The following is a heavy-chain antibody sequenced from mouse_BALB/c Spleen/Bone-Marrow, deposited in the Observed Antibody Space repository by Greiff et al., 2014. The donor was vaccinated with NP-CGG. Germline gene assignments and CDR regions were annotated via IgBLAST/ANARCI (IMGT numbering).Heavy chain of an antibody. D-gene: IGHD1-1*01. CDR3: ARASYYYGSGYDY. V-gene: IGHV2-9*02. Sequence: VKLVESGPGLVAPSQSLSITCTVSGFSFTDYGLHWVRQPPGKGLEWLGIIGIGGSTNYNSALMSRLSIDKDNSKSQVFLKMNSLLTDDTAMYYCARASYYYGSGYDYWGQGTTLTVSS. J-gene: IGHJ2*01. CDR1: GFSFTDYG. CDR2: IGIGGST.